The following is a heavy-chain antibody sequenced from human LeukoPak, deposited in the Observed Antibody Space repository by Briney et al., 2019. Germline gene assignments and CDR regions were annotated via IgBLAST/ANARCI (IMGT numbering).Heavy chain of an antibody. J-gene: IGHJ4*02. CDR1: GGSISSYY. CDR2: IYYSGST. V-gene: IGHV4-39*07. D-gene: IGHD6-13*01. Sequence: SETLSLTCTVSGGSISSYYWGWIRQPPGKGLEWIGSIYYSGSTYYNPSLKSRVTISVDTSKNQFSLKLSSVTAADTAVYYCARDGIVAAAVDYWGQGTLVTVSS. CDR3: ARDGIVAAAVDY.